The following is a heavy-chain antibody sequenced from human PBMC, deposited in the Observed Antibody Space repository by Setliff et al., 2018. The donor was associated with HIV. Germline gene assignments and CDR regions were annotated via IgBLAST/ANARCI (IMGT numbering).Heavy chain of an antibody. Sequence: QAGGSLRLSCAASGFTFSSYEMNWVRQAPGKGLEWVSYISSSGSTIYYADSVKCRFTISRDTAKPSLYLQMNSLRAEDTAVYYCVRGHCNSDTCWFGPWGQGTLVTVSS. D-gene: IGHD1-26*01. J-gene: IGHJ5*02. CDR2: ISSSGSTI. CDR1: GFTFSSYE. CDR3: VRGHCNSDTCWFGP. V-gene: IGHV3-48*03.